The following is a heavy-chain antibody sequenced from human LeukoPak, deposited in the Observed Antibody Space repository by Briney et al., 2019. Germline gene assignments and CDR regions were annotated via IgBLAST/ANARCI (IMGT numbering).Heavy chain of an antibody. CDR1: GFTFSSYG. D-gene: IGHD3-10*01. Sequence: GGSLRLSCAASGFTFSSYGMHWVRQAPGKGLEWVAVTSSDLNVKLYADSVKGRFTISRDNSRSTLYLQMNSLRPEDTAIYYCAREGYYGSGSPPSLYFDYWGQGNLVTVSS. CDR2: TSSDLNVK. V-gene: IGHV3-30*03. CDR3: AREGYYGSGSPPSLYFDY. J-gene: IGHJ4*02.